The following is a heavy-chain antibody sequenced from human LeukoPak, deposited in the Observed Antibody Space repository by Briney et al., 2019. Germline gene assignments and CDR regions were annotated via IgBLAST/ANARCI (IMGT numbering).Heavy chain of an antibody. CDR1: GYTFTGYY. Sequence: ASVKVSCKASGYTFTGYYMHWVRQAPGQGLEGMGWINPNSGGTNYAQKFQGRVTMTRDTSISTAYMELSRLRSDDTAAYYCARYHTMVRGLSDWGQGTLVTVSS. D-gene: IGHD3-10*01. CDR2: INPNSGGT. J-gene: IGHJ4*02. CDR3: ARYHTMVRGLSD. V-gene: IGHV1-2*02.